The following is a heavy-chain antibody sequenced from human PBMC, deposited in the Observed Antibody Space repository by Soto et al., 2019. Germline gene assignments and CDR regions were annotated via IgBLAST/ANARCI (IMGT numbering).Heavy chain of an antibody. J-gene: IGHJ6*02. V-gene: IGHV1-2*02. CDR1: GYTFTGYY. CDR2: INPNSGGT. CDR3: ARSLTEGYCTITGCYTRPLYGMDV. Sequence: QVQLVQSGAEVKESGASVKVSCKASGYTFTGYYIHWLRQAPGQGLEWMGWINPNSGGTNYAQKFQGRVTVTRDTPTSTAYMELSRLTSDDTAVYYCARSLTEGYCTITGCYTRPLYGMDVWGQGTTVTVSS. D-gene: IGHD2-2*02.